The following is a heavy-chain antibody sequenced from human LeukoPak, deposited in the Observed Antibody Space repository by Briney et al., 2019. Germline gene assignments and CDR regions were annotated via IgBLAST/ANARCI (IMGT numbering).Heavy chain of an antibody. D-gene: IGHD1-14*01. CDR3: ASSNPFHHLLH. CDR2: ISGSGSNT. J-gene: IGHJ4*02. CDR1: GFSFSSCA. Sequence: GGSLRLSCAASGFSFSSCAMNWVRQAPGKGLEWVSAISGSGSNTYYADSVKGRFTISRDNSKNTLYLQMNSLRAEDTAVYYCASSNPFHHLLHWGQGTLVTVSS. V-gene: IGHV3-23*01.